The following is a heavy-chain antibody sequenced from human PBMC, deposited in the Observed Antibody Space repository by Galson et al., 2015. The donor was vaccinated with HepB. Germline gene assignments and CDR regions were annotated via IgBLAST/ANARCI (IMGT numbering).Heavy chain of an antibody. D-gene: IGHD3-22*01. CDR2: ISGSGGST. CDR3: AKDWDYYDSSGYQGYYFDY. J-gene: IGHJ4*02. V-gene: IGHV3-23*01. CDR1: GFTFSSYA. Sequence: SLRLSCAASGFTFSSYAMSWVRQAPGKGLEWVSAISGSGGSTYYADSVKGRFTISRDNSKNTLYLQMNSLRAEDTAVYYCAKDWDYYDSSGYQGYYFDYWGQGTLVTVSS.